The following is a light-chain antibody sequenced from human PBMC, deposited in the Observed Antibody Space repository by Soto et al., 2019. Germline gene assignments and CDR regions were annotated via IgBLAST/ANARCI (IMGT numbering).Light chain of an antibody. V-gene: IGKV1-5*01. CDR2: DAS. CDR1: QSISSW. CDR3: QQYGSSGT. J-gene: IGKJ1*01. Sequence: DIQMTQSPSTLSASVGARVTITCRASQSISSWLAWYQQKPGKAPKLRIYDASSLESGVPSRLSGSGSGTDFTLTISRLEPEDFAVYYCQQYGSSGTFGQGTKVDIK.